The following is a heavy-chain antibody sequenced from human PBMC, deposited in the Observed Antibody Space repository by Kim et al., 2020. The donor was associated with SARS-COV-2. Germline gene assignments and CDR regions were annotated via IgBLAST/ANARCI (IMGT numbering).Heavy chain of an antibody. CDR2: INTKEGDT. D-gene: IGHD3-16*01. CDR1: GDTSSTSG. CDR3: VRGTWGDVNDY. V-gene: IGHV1-18*01. Sequence: ASVKFSCKTSGDTSSTSGFSWVRQAPGQGLEWMGWINTKEGDTNYVQKFHDRVTMSTDSSTSTAYMELRRLKPDDTAVYYCVRGTWGDVNDYWGQGTLVT. J-gene: IGHJ4*02.